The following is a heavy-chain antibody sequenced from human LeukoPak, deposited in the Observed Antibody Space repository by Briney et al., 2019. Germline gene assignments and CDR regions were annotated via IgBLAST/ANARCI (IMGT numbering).Heavy chain of an antibody. CDR1: GYTFTSYD. V-gene: IGHV1-8*01. CDR3: ASGITIFEPHYGMDV. J-gene: IGHJ6*02. Sequence: ASVTVSCKASGYTFTSYDINWVRQAPGRGLEWMGWMNPNSGNTGYAQKFQGRVTMTRNTSISTAYMELSSLRSEDTAVYYCASGITIFEPHYGMDVWGQGTTVTVSS. CDR2: MNPNSGNT. D-gene: IGHD3-3*01.